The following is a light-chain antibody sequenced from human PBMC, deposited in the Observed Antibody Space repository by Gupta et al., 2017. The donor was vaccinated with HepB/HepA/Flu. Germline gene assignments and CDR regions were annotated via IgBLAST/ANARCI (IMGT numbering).Light chain of an antibody. V-gene: IGLV2-23*02. CDR1: SSDIGTYDL. J-gene: IGLJ2*01. CDR3: SSYTGSDTFVF. CDR2: EVN. Sequence: QSALTQPPSVSGSPGQPITISCTGTSSDIGTYDLVSWYQQYPGKAPKLMIYEVNKRPSGVSDRFSGSNSGNTDSLTISGRQAEDEADYYCSSYTGSDTFVFFGGGTRLTVL.